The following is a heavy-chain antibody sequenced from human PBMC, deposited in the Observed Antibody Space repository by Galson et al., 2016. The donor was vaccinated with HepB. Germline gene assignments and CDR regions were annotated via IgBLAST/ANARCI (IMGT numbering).Heavy chain of an antibody. CDR2: ISYDGSNK. CDR1: GFTFSHYG. D-gene: IGHD1-14*01. CDR3: ARCLQDITGGDAFDI. V-gene: IGHV3-30*03. Sequence: SLRLSCAASGFTFSHYGMYWVRQAPGKGLEWVAVISYDGSNKDYTESVKGRFTISRDNSKNTLYLQMINLRAEDTAIYYCARCLQDITGGDAFDIWGRGTMVTVSP. J-gene: IGHJ3*02.